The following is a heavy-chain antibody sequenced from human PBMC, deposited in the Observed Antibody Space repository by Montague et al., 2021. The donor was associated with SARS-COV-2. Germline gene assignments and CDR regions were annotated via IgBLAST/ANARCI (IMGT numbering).Heavy chain of an antibody. Sequence: CAISGDSVSSNSAAWNWIRQSPSRGLEWLGCTYYRSKWYNDYAVSVKTRITINPDTSKNQFSLQLNSVTPEDTAVYYCARDTRIQLWFDRDYYYGMDVWGQGTTVTVSS. V-gene: IGHV6-1*01. CDR2: TYYRSKWYN. D-gene: IGHD5-18*01. CDR1: GDSVSSNSAA. CDR3: ARDTRIQLWFDRDYYYGMDV. J-gene: IGHJ6*02.